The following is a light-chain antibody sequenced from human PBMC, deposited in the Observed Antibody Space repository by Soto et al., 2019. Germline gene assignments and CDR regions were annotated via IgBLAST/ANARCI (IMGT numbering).Light chain of an antibody. Sequence: QSVLTQPPSVSEAPRQSVTISCSGSSSNIGNNAVNWYQQLPGQAPKIVIYYDNLLTSGVSDRFSGYKSGISASLAISDLQYDDEADYYCASWDDSLNHYVFG. J-gene: IGLJ2*01. V-gene: IGLV1-36*01. CDR1: SSNIGNNA. CDR2: YDN. CDR3: ASWDDSLNHYV.